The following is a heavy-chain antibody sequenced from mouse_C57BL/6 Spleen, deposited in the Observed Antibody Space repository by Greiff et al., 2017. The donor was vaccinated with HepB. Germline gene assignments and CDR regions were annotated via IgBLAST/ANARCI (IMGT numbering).Heavy chain of an antibody. CDR1: GYTFTSYW. D-gene: IGHD2-1*01. CDR3: AGGDYYGNLFAY. Sequence: VQLQQSGAELVKPGASVKLSCKASGYTFTSYWMHWVKQRPGQGLEWIGMIHPNSGSTNYNEKFKSKATLTVDKSSSTAYMQLSSLTSEDSAVYYCAGGDYYGNLFAYWGQGTLVTVSA. V-gene: IGHV1-64*01. J-gene: IGHJ3*01. CDR2: IHPNSGST.